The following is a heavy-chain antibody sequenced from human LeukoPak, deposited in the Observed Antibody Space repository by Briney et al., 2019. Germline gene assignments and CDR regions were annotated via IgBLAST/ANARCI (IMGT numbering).Heavy chain of an antibody. Sequence: SQTLSLTCTVSGGSISSGDYYWSWIRQPPGKGLEWIGSIHYRGSTYYNPSLKSRVTISVDTSKNQFSLKLSSVTATDTAVYYCARRGLTGYYTGWGQGTLVTVSS. CDR1: GGSISSGDYY. CDR3: ARRGLTGYYTG. CDR2: IHYRGST. V-gene: IGHV4-30-2*03. D-gene: IGHD3-9*01. J-gene: IGHJ4*02.